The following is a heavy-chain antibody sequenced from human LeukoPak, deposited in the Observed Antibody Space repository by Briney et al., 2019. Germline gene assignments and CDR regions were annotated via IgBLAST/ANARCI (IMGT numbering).Heavy chain of an antibody. CDR3: ARDPDYYDSSGYYYLDY. V-gene: IGHV3-21*01. J-gene: IGHJ4*02. CDR1: GFTFSGYN. Sequence: GGSLRLSCAASGFTFSGYNMNWVRQAPGKGLEWVSSISSSSSYIYYADSVKGRFTISRDNAKNSLYLQMNSLRAEDTAVYYCARDPDYYDSSGYYYLDYWGQGTLVTVSS. CDR2: ISSSSSYI. D-gene: IGHD3-22*01.